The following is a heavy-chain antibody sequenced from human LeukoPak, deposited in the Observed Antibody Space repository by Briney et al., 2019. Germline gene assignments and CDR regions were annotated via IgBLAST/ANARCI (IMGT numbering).Heavy chain of an antibody. Sequence: ASVKVSCKASGYTFTGYYIHWVRQAPGQGLEWMGWINPNSGGTKYAQKFQGRVTMTRDTSISTAYMELSRLRSDDTAVYYCAREEVYSSGWYPWGQGTLVTVSS. CDR2: INPNSGGT. V-gene: IGHV1-2*02. CDR3: AREEVYSSGWYP. CDR1: GYTFTGYY. J-gene: IGHJ5*02. D-gene: IGHD6-19*01.